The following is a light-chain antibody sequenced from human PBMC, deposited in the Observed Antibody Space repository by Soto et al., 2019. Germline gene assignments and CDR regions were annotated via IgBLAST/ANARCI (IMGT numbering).Light chain of an antibody. V-gene: IGLV2-8*01. CDR2: EVT. CDR3: SSYTGGNPSYV. CDR1: SSDVGGYDY. J-gene: IGLJ1*01. Sequence: QSLLTQPPSASVSPGQSVTISCTGTSSDVGGYDYVSWYQQHPGKAPKLMIYEVTIRPSGVSDRFSGSKSGNTASLTVSGLQAEDEADYYCSSYTGGNPSYVFGTGTKVTVL.